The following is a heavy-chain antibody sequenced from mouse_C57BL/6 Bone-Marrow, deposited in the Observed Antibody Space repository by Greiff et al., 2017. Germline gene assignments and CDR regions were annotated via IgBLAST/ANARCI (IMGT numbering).Heavy chain of an antibody. Sequence: VKLMESGPGLVQPSQSLSITCTVSGFSLTSYGVHWVRQPPGKGLEWLGVIWSGGSTDYNAAFISRLSISKDNSKSQFFFKMNSLQADDTAIYDCVLSNYGFYYAMDYWGQGTSVTVSS. CDR3: VLSNYGFYYAMDY. CDR2: IWSGGST. D-gene: IGHD2-5*01. J-gene: IGHJ4*01. CDR1: GFSLTSYG. V-gene: IGHV2-4*01.